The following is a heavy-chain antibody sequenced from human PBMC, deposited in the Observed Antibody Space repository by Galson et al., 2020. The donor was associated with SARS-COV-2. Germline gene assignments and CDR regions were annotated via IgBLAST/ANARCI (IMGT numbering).Heavy chain of an antibody. CDR2: IYYSGST. CDR3: ARDVPTYSSSWWGIAFDI. J-gene: IGHJ3*02. D-gene: IGHD6-13*01. V-gene: IGHV4-31*03. Sequence: SQTLSLTCTVSGGSISSGGYYWSWIRQHPGKGLEWIGYIYYSGSTYYNPSLKSRVTISVDTSKNQFSLKLSSVTAADTAVYYCARDVPTYSSSWWGIAFDIWGQGTMVTVSS. CDR1: GGSISSGGYY.